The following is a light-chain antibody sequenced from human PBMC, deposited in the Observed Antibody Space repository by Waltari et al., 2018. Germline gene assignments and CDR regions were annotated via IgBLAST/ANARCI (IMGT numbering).Light chain of an antibody. V-gene: IGKV1-12*01. CDR3: QQAKSFPLT. Sequence: DIQMTQSPSSVSASVGDRVTITCRASQGISSSLAWYQQKPGKVHNLLIYASSSLQSGVPSRFSGSGSGTDFTLTISSLQPEDSATYYGQQAKSFPLTFGPGTKVDIK. CDR2: ASS. J-gene: IGKJ3*01. CDR1: QGISSS.